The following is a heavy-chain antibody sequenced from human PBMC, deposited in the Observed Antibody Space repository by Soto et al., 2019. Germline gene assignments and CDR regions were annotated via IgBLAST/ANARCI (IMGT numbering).Heavy chain of an antibody. CDR2: IYYSGST. CDR3: ARSRGIAAAGPHYFDY. CDR1: GGSISSYY. Sequence: KTSETLSLTCTVSGGSISSYYWSWIRQPPGKGLEWIGYIYYSGSTNYNPSLKSRVTISVDTSKNQFSLKLSSVTAADTAVYYCARSRGIAAAGPHYFDYWGQGTLVTVSS. V-gene: IGHV4-59*01. J-gene: IGHJ4*02. D-gene: IGHD6-13*01.